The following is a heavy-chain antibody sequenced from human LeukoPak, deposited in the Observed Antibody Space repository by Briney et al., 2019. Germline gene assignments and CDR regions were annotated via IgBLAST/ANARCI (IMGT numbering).Heavy chain of an antibody. J-gene: IGHJ4*02. CDR2: ISAYTGNT. CDR1: GYTFTSYG. V-gene: IGHV1-18*01. D-gene: IGHD2-15*01. Sequence: ASVKVSCKPSGYTFTSYGISWVRQAPGQGLEWMGWISAYTGNTNYAQKLQDRVTMTTDTSTSTAYMELRSLRSDDTAVYYCASTNRYCSGGSCHTPNDYWGQGTLVTVSS. CDR3: ASTNRYCSGGSCHTPNDY.